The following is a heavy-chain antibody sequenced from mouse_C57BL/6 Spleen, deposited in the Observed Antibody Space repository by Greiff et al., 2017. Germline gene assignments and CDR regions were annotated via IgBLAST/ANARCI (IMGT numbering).Heavy chain of an antibody. D-gene: IGHD2-3*01. J-gene: IGHJ2*01. CDR3: ARSDGYSPGYYFDY. CDR1: GYTFTSYW. Sequence: QVQLQQPGAELVMPGASVKLSCKASGYTFTSYWMHWVKQRPGQGLEWIGEIDPSDSYTNYNQKFKGKSTLTVDKSSSTAYMQLSSLTSEDSAVYYCARSDGYSPGYYFDYWGQGTTLTVSS. V-gene: IGHV1-69*01. CDR2: IDPSDSYT.